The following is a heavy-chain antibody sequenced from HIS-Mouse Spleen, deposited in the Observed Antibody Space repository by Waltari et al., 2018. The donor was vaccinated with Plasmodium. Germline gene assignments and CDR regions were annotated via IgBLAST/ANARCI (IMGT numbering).Heavy chain of an antibody. CDR1: GFTFGSYG. J-gene: IGHJ3*02. Sequence: QVQLVESGGGVVQPGRSLRLSCAASGFTFGSYGMHWVRQAPGKGLEWVAVISYDGSNKYYADSVKGRFTISRDNSKNTLYLQMNSLRAEDTAVYYCAKGSFIGSGYDPWAFDIWGQGTMVTVSS. D-gene: IGHD5-12*01. CDR3: AKGSFIGSGYDPWAFDI. V-gene: IGHV3-30*18. CDR2: ISYDGSNK.